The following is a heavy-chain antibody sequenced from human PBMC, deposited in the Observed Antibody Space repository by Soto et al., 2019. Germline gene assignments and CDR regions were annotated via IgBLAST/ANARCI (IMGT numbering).Heavy chain of an antibody. Sequence: PSETLSLTCAVYGGSFSGYYWSWIRQPPGKGLEWIGEINHSGSTNYNPSLKSRVTISVDTSKNQFSLKLSSVTAADTAVYYCSRGNPPAPYIVLMVYDKRASYYFDYWGQRTAVPVSS. CDR1: GGSFSGYY. D-gene: IGHD2-8*01. CDR2: INHSGST. CDR3: SRGNPPAPYIVLMVYDKRASYYFDY. J-gene: IGHJ4*02. V-gene: IGHV4-34*01.